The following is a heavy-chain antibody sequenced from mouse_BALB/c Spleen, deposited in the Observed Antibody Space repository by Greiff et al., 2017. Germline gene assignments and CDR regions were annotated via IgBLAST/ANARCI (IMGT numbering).Heavy chain of an antibody. CDR2: ISSGSSTI. J-gene: IGHJ4*01. Sequence: EVKLVESGGGLVQPGGSRKLSCAASGFTFSSFGMHWVRQAPEKGLEWVAYISSGSSTIYYADTVKGRFTISRDNPKNTLFLQMTSLRSEDTAMYYCARYYGNAMDYWGQGTSVTVSS. V-gene: IGHV5-17*02. CDR3: ARYYGNAMDY. CDR1: GFTFSSFG. D-gene: IGHD1-1*01.